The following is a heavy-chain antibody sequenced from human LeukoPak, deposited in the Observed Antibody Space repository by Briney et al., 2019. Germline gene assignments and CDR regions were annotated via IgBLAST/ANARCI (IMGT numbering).Heavy chain of an antibody. CDR3: ARRYTSTSKGFDI. D-gene: IGHD6-13*01. Sequence: ESLKISCRASGYSFTSYWIGWVGQMPGRFLEWLGIIYPGDSDTRYSPSFQGQVTITADKSISTAYLQWSSLKASDTALYYCARRYTSTSKGFDIWGQGTMVTVSS. CDR1: GYSFTSYW. V-gene: IGHV5-51*01. J-gene: IGHJ3*02. CDR2: IYPGDSDT.